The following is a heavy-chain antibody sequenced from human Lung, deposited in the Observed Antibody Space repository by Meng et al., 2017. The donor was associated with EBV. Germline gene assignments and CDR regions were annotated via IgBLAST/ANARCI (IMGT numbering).Heavy chain of an antibody. J-gene: IGHJ4*02. CDR2: MDYRGST. V-gene: IGHV4-30-4*01. CDR3: ARGELLWDY. Sequence: QWQLQGSGPGLVKPSQTLSLTGTVAVDSISSGEYFWSWIRQPPGKGLEWIGYMDYRGSTFYNPSLKSRVTISVDTSKNQFSLKLSSVTAADTAVYFCARGELLWDYWGQGTLVTVSS. D-gene: IGHD2-2*01. CDR1: VDSISSGEYF.